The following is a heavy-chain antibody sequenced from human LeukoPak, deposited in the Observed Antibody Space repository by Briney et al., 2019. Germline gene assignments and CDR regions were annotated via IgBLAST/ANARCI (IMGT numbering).Heavy chain of an antibody. CDR1: GFTFSSYN. Sequence: PGGSLRLSCAASGFTFSSYNMNWVRQAPGKGLEWVSAISGSGGSTYYADSVKGRFTISRDNSKNTLYLQMNSLRAEDTAVYYCAKSRGSSGLLGIIDYWGQGTLVTVSS. D-gene: IGHD3-22*01. V-gene: IGHV3-23*01. J-gene: IGHJ4*02. CDR2: ISGSGGST. CDR3: AKSRGSSGLLGIIDY.